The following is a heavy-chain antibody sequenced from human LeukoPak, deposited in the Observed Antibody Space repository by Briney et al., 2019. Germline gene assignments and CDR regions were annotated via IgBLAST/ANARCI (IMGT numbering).Heavy chain of an antibody. D-gene: IGHD3-22*01. Sequence: SETLSLTCTVSGVSISDYYWSWIRQPPGKGLEWIGHIYYSGSTNYNPSLKSRITISVDTSKNQFSLKLSSVTAADAAVYYCARVDDSSVIDYWGQGTLVTVSS. V-gene: IGHV4-59*01. J-gene: IGHJ4*02. CDR2: IYYSGST. CDR1: GVSISDYY. CDR3: ARVDDSSVIDY.